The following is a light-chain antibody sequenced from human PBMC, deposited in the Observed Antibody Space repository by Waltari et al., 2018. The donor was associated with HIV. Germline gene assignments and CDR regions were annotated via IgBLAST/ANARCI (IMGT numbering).Light chain of an antibody. Sequence: SYELTQPPSVSVSPGQTARITCSGAALPKQYAYWYHQKPGQAPVLVIYKDTERPSGIPERFSGSSSGTTVTLTISGVQAEDEADYYCQSADSRGTWVFGGGTKLTVL. CDR1: ALPKQY. CDR3: QSADSRGTWV. CDR2: KDT. V-gene: IGLV3-25*03. J-gene: IGLJ3*02.